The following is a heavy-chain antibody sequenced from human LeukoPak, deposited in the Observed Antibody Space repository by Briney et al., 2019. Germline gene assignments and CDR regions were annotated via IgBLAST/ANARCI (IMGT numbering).Heavy chain of an antibody. V-gene: IGHV3-7*01. D-gene: IGHD3-22*01. J-gene: IGHJ4*02. CDR2: IKQEVSEK. CDR1: GFTFSSYW. CDR3: ARDWYDSSGYYFYYFDY. Sequence: PGGSLRLSCAASGFTFSSYWMSWVRQAPGKGLGWVANIKQEVSEKYYVGSGKGRFTISRDNAKHSLYLQMNSLRAEDTAVYYCARDWYDSSGYYFYYFDYWGQGTLVTVSS.